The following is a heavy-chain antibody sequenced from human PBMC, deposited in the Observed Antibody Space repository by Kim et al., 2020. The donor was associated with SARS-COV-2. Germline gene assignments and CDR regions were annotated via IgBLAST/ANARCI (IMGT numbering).Heavy chain of an antibody. CDR1: GFTFSSYA. J-gene: IGHJ4*02. CDR3: AKVRRDIVLMVYAKYFGY. D-gene: IGHD2-8*01. V-gene: IGHV3-23*01. CDR2: ISGSGGST. Sequence: GGSLRLSCAASGFTFSSYAMSWVRQAPGKGLEWVSAISGSGGSTYYADSVKGRFTISRDNSKNTLYLQMNSLRAEDTAVYYCAKVRRDIVLMVYAKYFGYWGQGTLVTVSS.